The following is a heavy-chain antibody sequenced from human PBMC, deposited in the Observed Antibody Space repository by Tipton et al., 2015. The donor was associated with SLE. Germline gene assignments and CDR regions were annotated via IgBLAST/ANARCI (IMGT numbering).Heavy chain of an antibody. CDR3: ARGYYGMDV. V-gene: IGHV3-33*01. J-gene: IGHJ6*02. CDR2: IWYDGTNE. CDR1: GFSFSNYG. Sequence: SLRLSCEGSGFSFSNYGMHWVRQAPGKGLEWMAAIWYDGTNEYYADSVKGRFTISRDNSKNTLYLQMNSLRAEDTAVYYCARGYYGMDVWGQGATVTVSS.